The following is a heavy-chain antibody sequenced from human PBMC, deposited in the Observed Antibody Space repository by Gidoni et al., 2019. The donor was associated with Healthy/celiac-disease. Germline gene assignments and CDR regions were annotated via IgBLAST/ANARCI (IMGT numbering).Heavy chain of an antibody. CDR2: INPNSGGT. Sequence: QVQLVQSGAEVKKPGASVKVSCKASGYTFTGYYMHWVRQAPGQGLEWMGWINPNSGGTNYAQKFQGWVTMTRDTSISTAYMELSRLRSDDTAVYYCARDQNCSSTSCKNYYGMDVWGQGTTVTVSS. V-gene: IGHV1-2*04. CDR3: ARDQNCSSTSCKNYYGMDV. D-gene: IGHD2-2*01. CDR1: GYTFTGYY. J-gene: IGHJ6*02.